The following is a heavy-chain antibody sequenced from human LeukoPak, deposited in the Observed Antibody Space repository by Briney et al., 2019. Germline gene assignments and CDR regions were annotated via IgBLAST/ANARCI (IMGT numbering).Heavy chain of an antibody. J-gene: IGHJ4*02. CDR3: AKIAYYYGSGSPFDDY. D-gene: IGHD3-10*01. CDR2: INPGGDNT. Sequence: ASVKVSCKASGYTFTNYYIHWVRQAPGQGLEWMGLINPGGDNTDYAQNFQGRATMTRDMSTSTVYMELSSLRSEDTAVYYCAKIAYYYGSGSPFDDYWGQGTLVTVSS. CDR1: GYTFTNYY. V-gene: IGHV1-46*01.